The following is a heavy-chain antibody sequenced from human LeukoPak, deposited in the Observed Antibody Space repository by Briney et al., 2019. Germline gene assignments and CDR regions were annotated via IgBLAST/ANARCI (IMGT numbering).Heavy chain of an antibody. Sequence: GESLRLSCAASRFTFSSYSMNWVRQAPGKGLEWVANIKQDGSEKYYVDSVKGRFTISRDNAKNSLYLQMNSLRAEDTAVYYCARDWGYYYDSSGYVQIWGQGTMVTVSS. CDR2: IKQDGSEK. J-gene: IGHJ3*02. CDR3: ARDWGYYYDSSGYVQI. D-gene: IGHD3-22*01. V-gene: IGHV3-7*01. CDR1: RFTFSSYS.